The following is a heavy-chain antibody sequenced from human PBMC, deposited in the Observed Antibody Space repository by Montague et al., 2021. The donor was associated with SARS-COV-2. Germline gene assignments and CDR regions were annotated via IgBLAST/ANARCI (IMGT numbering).Heavy chain of an antibody. D-gene: IGHD3-3*01. CDR1: GGSISSGGYY. V-gene: IGHV4-31*03. J-gene: IGHJ6*02. CDR2: IYYSGST. Sequence: TLSLTCTVSGGSISSGGYYWSWIRQHPGKGPEWIGYIYYSGSTYYXPSLKSRVTISVDTSKNQFSLKLSSVTAADTAVYYCAREPESTITIFGVVSRYGMDVWGQGTTVTVSS. CDR3: AREPESTITIFGVVSRYGMDV.